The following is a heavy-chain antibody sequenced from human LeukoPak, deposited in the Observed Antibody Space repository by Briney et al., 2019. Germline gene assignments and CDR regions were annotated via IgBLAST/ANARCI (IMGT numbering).Heavy chain of an antibody. CDR3: ARGGYYDSSGYYFEFFDY. J-gene: IGHJ4*02. CDR2: IYYSGST. D-gene: IGHD3-22*01. V-gene: IGHV4-61*05. Sequence: PSETLSLTCTVSGGSISSSSYYWGWIRQPPGKGLEWIGYIYYSGSTNYNPSLKSRVTISVDTSKNQFSLKLSSVTAADTAVYYCARGGYYDSSGYYFEFFDYWGQGTLVTVSS. CDR1: GGSISSSSYY.